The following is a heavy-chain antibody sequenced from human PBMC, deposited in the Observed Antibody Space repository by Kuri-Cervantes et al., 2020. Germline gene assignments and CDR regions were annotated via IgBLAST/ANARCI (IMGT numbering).Heavy chain of an antibody. D-gene: IGHD3-10*01. CDR1: GYTLTELS. CDR3: AGSRSITMVQGVIRGGDY. V-gene: IGHV1-24*01. Sequence: ASVKVSCKVSGYTLTELSMHWVRQAPGKGLGWMGGFHPEDGETIYAQKFQGRVTMTEDTSTDTAYMELSSLRFEDTAVYYCAGSRSITMVQGVIRGGDYWGQGTLVTVSS. CDR2: FHPEDGET. J-gene: IGHJ4*02.